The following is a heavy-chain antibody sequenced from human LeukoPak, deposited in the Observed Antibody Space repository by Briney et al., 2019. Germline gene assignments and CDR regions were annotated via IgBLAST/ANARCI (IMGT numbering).Heavy chain of an antibody. CDR2: IYYSGST. J-gene: IGHJ6*02. D-gene: IGHD6-13*01. CDR3: ARVFVLGYSSSSHPWGLRYYYGMDV. Sequence: SETLSLTCTVSGGSISSSSYYWGWIRQPPGKGLEWIGSIYYSGSTYYNPSLKSRVTISVDTSKNQFSLKLSSVTAADTAVYYCARVFVLGYSSSSHPWGLRYYYGMDVWGQGTTVTVSS. CDR1: GGSISSSSYY. V-gene: IGHV4-39*07.